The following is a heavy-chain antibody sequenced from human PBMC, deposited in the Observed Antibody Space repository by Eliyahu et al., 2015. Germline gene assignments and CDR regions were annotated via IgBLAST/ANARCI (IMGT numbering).Heavy chain of an antibody. D-gene: IGHD3-10*01. Sequence: EVQLVESGGGLVQPGGPLRLSCAASGFTFSSYSMNWVRQAPGKGLEWVSYISSRSSTMYYADSVKGRFTISRDNAKNSLYLQMNSLRDEDTAVYYCARDHVEGALIYFDYWGQGTLVTVSS. CDR3: ARDHVEGALIYFDY. J-gene: IGHJ4*02. V-gene: IGHV3-48*02. CDR1: GFTFSSYS. CDR2: ISSRSSTM.